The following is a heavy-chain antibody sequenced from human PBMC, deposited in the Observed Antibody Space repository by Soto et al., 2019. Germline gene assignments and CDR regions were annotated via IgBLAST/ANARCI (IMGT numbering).Heavy chain of an antibody. CDR3: ARVKIPNLWVNTVGFDY. CDR1: GYIFTGYY. V-gene: IGHV1-2*02. D-gene: IGHD2-8*02. Sequence: WASVKVSCKASGYIFTGYYMHWVRQAPGQGLEWMGWINPNSGGTNYAQKFQGRVTMTRDTSISTAYMELSRLRSDDTAVYYCARVKIPNLWVNTVGFDYWGQGTLVTVSS. CDR2: INPNSGGT. J-gene: IGHJ4*02.